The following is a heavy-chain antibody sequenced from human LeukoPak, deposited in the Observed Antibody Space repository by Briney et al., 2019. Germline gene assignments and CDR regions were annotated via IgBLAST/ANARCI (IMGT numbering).Heavy chain of an antibody. CDR2: IYHSGST. Sequence: SGTLSLTCAVSGGSISSSNWWSWVRQPPRKGLEWIGEIYHSGSTNYNPSLKSRVTMSLDASKNQFTLKLNSVTAADTAVYYCARHTGGTTRDYWGQGTLVTVSS. CDR3: ARHTGGTTRDY. CDR1: GGSISSSNW. J-gene: IGHJ4*02. V-gene: IGHV4-4*02. D-gene: IGHD1-7*01.